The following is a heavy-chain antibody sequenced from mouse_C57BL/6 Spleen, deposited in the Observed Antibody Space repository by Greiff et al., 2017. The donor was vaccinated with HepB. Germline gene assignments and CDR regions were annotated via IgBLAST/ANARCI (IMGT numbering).Heavy chain of an antibody. CDR3: ARLRDYYAMDY. Sequence: VQLQQSGAELVMPGASVKLSCKASGYTFTSYWMHWVKQRPGQGLEWIGEIDPSDSYTNYNQKFKGKSTLTVDKSSSTAYMQLSSLTSEDSAVYYCARLRDYYAMDYWGQGTSVTVSS. CDR1: GYTFTSYW. CDR2: IDPSDSYT. J-gene: IGHJ4*01. V-gene: IGHV1-69*01.